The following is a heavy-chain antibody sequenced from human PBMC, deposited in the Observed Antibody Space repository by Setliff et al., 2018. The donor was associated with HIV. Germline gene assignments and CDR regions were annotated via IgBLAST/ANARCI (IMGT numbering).Heavy chain of an antibody. CDR3: ARSLVPSGYYYGRHAFDI. CDR2: IYYSGNT. V-gene: IGHV4-59*08. J-gene: IGHJ3*02. CDR1: GASIRGHY. Sequence: LSLTCSVSGASIRGHYWSWIRQSPGKGLERIGNIYYSGNTNYNPSFKSRVTISVDTSKNQFSLRVNSVTAADTAVYYCARSLVPSGYYYGRHAFDIWGQGTKVTVSS. D-gene: IGHD3-22*01.